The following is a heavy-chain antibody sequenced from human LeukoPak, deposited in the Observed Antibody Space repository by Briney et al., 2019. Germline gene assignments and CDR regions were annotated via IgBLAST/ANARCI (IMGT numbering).Heavy chain of an antibody. CDR1: GFTFSNAW. D-gene: IGHD4-17*01. CDR2: IKSKTDGGTT. J-gene: IGHJ4*02. CDR3: TKRWHDYGDYSDY. Sequence: GSLRLSCAASGFTFSNAWMSWVRQAPGKGLEWVGRIKSKTDGGTTDYAAPVKGRFTISRDDSKNTLYLQMNSLKTEDTAMYYCTKRWHDYGDYSDYWGQGTLVTVSS. V-gene: IGHV3-15*01.